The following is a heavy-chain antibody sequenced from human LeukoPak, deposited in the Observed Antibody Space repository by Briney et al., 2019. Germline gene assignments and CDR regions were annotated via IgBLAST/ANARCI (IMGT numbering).Heavy chain of an antibody. CDR1: GLIVSSNY. V-gene: IGHV3-53*01. CDR2: IYSGGST. D-gene: IGHD2-15*01. J-gene: IGHJ6*02. Sequence: GGSLRLSCAASGLIVSSNYMSWVRQAPGKGLEWVSVIYSGGSTYYADSVKGRFTISRDNSKNTLYLQMNSLRAEDTAVYYCARALGYCSGGRPHCYSYYYYGMDVWGQGTTVTVSS. CDR3: ARALGYCSGGRPHCYSYYYYGMDV.